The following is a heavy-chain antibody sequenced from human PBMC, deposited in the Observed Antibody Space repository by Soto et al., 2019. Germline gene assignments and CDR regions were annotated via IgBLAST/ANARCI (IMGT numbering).Heavy chain of an antibody. V-gene: IGHV1-69*13. CDR3: GGMDCSGGSCYPVNYYGMDV. J-gene: IGHJ6*02. CDR1: GGTFSSYA. D-gene: IGHD2-15*01. CDR2: IIPIFGTA. Sequence: SVKVSCKASGGTFSSYAISWVRQAPGQGLEWMGGIIPIFGTANYAQKFQGRVTITADESTSTAYMELSSLRSEDTAVYYCGGMDCSGGSCYPVNYYGMDVWGQGTTVTVSS.